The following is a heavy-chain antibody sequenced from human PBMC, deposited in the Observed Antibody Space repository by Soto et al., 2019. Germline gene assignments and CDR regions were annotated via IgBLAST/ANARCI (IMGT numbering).Heavy chain of an antibody. CDR1: GFTFSSYA. J-gene: IGHJ4*02. CDR3: AKDKGVRYFDWLSPGYFDY. V-gene: IGHV3-23*01. D-gene: IGHD3-9*01. CDR2: ISGSGGNT. Sequence: GGSLRLSCAASGFTFSSYAMSWVRQAPGKGLEWVSAISGSGGNTNYADSVKGRFTISRDNSKNTLYLQMNSLRAEDTAVYYCAKDKGVRYFDWLSPGYFDYRGQGTLVTVSS.